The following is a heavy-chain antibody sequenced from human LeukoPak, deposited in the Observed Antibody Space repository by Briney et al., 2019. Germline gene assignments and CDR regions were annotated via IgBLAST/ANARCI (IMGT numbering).Heavy chain of an antibody. D-gene: IGHD6-19*01. CDR1: GASINIRYHY. J-gene: IGHJ5*02. V-gene: IGHV4-39*01. CDR2: IYYSGST. CDR3: ARHFKGIAVAGRARWFDP. Sequence: SETLSLTCTVSGASINIRYHYWGWIRQSPGKGLEWIGSIYYSGSTNYNPSLKSRVTISVDTSKNQFSLKLSSVTAADTAVYYCARHFKGIAVAGRARWFDPWGQGTLVTVSS.